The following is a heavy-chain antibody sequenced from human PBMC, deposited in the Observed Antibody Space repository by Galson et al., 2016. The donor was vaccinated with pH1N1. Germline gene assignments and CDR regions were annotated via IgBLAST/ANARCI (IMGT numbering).Heavy chain of an antibody. CDR1: GGTFSSYA. V-gene: IGHV1-69*13. J-gene: IGHJ4*02. D-gene: IGHD5-18*01. CDR2: IIGMFGTT. CDR3: ARSRGYCYGSYYFYN. Sequence: SVKVSCKASGGTFSSYAVSWVRQAPGQGLEWVGGIIGMFGTTTYAQKLQGRVTITAEELTSSSYMELTSLTSEDTALYYCARSRGYCYGSYYFYNWGQGTLVTVSS.